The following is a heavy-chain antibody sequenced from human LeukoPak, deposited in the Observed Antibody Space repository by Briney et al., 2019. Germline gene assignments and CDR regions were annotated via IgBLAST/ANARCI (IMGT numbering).Heavy chain of an antibody. CDR1: GFTFSSYS. Sequence: GGSLRLSCAASGFTFSSYSMNWVRQAPGKGLEWVSSISSSSSYIYYADSVKGRFTISRDNAKNSLYLQMNSLRAEDTAVYYCARDLGYCSGGSCYLSWFDPWGQGTLVTVSS. J-gene: IGHJ5*02. CDR3: ARDLGYCSGGSCYLSWFDP. V-gene: IGHV3-21*01. CDR2: ISSSSSYI. D-gene: IGHD2-15*01.